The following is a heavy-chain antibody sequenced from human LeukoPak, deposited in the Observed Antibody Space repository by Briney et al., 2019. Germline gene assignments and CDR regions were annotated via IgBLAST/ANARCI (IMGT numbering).Heavy chain of an antibody. V-gene: IGHV3-20*04. J-gene: IGHJ5*02. Sequence: GGSLRLSCAASGFTFDDYGMSWVRQAPGKGLEWVSGINWNGGSTGYADSVKGRFTISRDNAKNSLYLQMNSLRAEDTALYYCAREGYSGSYYDPPGSWGQGTLVTVSS. CDR2: INWNGGST. D-gene: IGHD1-26*01. CDR3: AREGYSGSYYDPPGS. CDR1: GFTFDDYG.